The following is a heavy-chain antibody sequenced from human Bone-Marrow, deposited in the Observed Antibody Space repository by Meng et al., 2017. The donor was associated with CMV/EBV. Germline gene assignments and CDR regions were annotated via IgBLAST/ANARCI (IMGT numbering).Heavy chain of an antibody. V-gene: IGHV3-7*01. CDR3: AREYSYGSYYLDH. CDR2: IKHDESEK. CDR1: GFTFSSYW. J-gene: IGHJ4*02. Sequence: GGSLRLSCAASGFTFSSYWMSWVRQAPGKGLEWVANIKHDESEKNSVDSVKGRSTISRDNAKKSLYLQMNSLRAEDTAVYYCAREYSYGSYYLDHWGQGTLVTVSS. D-gene: IGHD5-18*01.